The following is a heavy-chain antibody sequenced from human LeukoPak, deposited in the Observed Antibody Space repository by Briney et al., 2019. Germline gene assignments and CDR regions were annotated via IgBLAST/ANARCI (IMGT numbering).Heavy chain of an antibody. J-gene: IGHJ6*03. Sequence: SETLSLTCTVSGGSISSYYWSWIRQPPGKGLEWIGYIYYSGSTNYKPSLKSRVTISVDTSKNQFSLKLSSVTAADTAVYYCARDRYGSGKGPFDSYYYLDVWGKGTTVTISS. CDR3: ARDRYGSGKGPFDSYYYLDV. CDR2: IYYSGST. V-gene: IGHV4-59*01. D-gene: IGHD3-10*01. CDR1: GGSISSYY.